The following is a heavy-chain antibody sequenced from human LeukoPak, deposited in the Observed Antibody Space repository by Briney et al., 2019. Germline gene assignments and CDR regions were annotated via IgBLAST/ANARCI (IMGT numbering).Heavy chain of an antibody. Sequence: SETLSLTCAVYGGSFSGYYWTWIRQPPGKGLEWIGEIHYSGSATYNPSLKSRVTISVDTSKNQFSLKLSSVTAADTAVYYCARDQSTSDFDYWGQGTLVTVSS. CDR1: GGSFSGYY. CDR3: ARDQSTSDFDY. V-gene: IGHV4-34*01. CDR2: IHYSGSA. D-gene: IGHD2-2*01. J-gene: IGHJ4*02.